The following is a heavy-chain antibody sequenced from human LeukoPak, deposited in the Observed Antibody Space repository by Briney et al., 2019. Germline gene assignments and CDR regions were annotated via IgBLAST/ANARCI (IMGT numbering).Heavy chain of an antibody. CDR2: ISNNGGST. V-gene: IGHV3-64D*09. CDR3: VKARGYEMLNDFDI. J-gene: IGHJ3*02. D-gene: IGHD5-24*01. CDR1: GFTVSTNY. Sequence: PGGSLRLSCAASGFTVSTNYLSWVRQAPGKGLEYVSAISNNGGSTYYADSVKGRFTISRDNSKNTLYLQMSSLRAEDTAVFYCVKARGYEMLNDFDIWGQGTMVTVSS.